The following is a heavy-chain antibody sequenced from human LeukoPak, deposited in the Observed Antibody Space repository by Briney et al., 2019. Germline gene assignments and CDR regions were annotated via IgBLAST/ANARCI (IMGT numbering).Heavy chain of an antibody. CDR2: IIPIFGTT. J-gene: IGHJ4*02. V-gene: IGHV1-69*13. D-gene: IGHD6-19*01. Sequence: GASVNVSCKASGGTFSSYTINWVRQAPGQGLECMGGIIPIFGTTNSAQKFQGRVTITADESTSTTYMELSSLRSEDTAVYYCASVDRYSSWNNYFDYWGQGTLVTVSS. CDR1: GGTFSSYT. CDR3: ASVDRYSSWNNYFDY.